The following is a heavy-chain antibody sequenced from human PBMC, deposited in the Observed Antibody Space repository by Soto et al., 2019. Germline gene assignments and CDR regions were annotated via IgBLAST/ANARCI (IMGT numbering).Heavy chain of an antibody. CDR1: GFTFSGYG. V-gene: IGHV3-33*01. CDR2: IWYDGSNK. D-gene: IGHD3-22*01. Sequence: PGGSLRLSCAASGFTFSGYGFHWVRQAPGKGLEWVAIIWYDGSNKYYDDPVKGRFTISRDNSKNTVFLHMNSLRAEDTAVYYCTRCGNGYGKLDYWGQGTPVTV. CDR3: TRCGNGYGKLDY. J-gene: IGHJ4*02.